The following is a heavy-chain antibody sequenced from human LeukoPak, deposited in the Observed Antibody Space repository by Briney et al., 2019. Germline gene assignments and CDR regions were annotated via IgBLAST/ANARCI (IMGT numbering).Heavy chain of an antibody. J-gene: IGHJ6*02. CDR1: RDSVSSNSAA. D-gene: IGHD3-10*01. CDR2: TYYRSKWYN. V-gene: IGHV6-1*01. Sequence: SQTLSLTCALSRDSVSSNSAAWNWIRQSPSRGLEWLGRTYYRSKWYNDYAVSVKSRITINPDTSKNQFSLQLNSVTPEDTAVYYCARHALPMVRGVISYYYYGMDVWGQGTTVTVSS. CDR3: ARHALPMVRGVISYYYYGMDV.